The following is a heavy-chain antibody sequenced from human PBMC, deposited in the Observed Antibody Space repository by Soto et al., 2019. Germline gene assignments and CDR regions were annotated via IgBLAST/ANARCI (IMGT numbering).Heavy chain of an antibody. CDR3: ARPMAIFISGGYHCDYHAF. V-gene: IGHV1-8*01. CDR1: GYTFTSYD. CDR2: MNPNSGNT. Sequence: ASVKVSCKASGYTFTSYDINWVRQATGQGLEWMGWMNPNSGNTGYAQKFQGRVTMTRNTSISTAYMELSSLRSEDTAVYYCARPMAIFISGGYHCDYHAFWGKGSTVPGSS. D-gene: IGHD5-12*01. J-gene: IGHJ6*04.